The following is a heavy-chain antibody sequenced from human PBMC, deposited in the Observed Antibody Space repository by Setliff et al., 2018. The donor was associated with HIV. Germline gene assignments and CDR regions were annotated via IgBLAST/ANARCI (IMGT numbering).Heavy chain of an antibody. Sequence: SETLSLTYAVSGGSFSGYYWSWIRQPPGKGLEWIGEINHSGSANYNPSLKSRVTISVDTSKNQFSLKLSSVTAADTAVYHCASGRTRIAAYWGQGTLVTVSS. CDR1: GGSFSGYY. D-gene: IGHD6-13*01. V-gene: IGHV4-34*01. CDR2: INHSGSA. CDR3: ASGRTRIAAY. J-gene: IGHJ4*02.